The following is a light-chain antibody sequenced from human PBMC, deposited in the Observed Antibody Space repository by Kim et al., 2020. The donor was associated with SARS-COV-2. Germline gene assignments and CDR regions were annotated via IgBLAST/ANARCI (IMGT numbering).Light chain of an antibody. CDR1: QTFSNW. CDR3: QQTNNFPLS. J-gene: IGKJ4*01. CDR2: AAS. Sequence: IQMTQSPSSVSASVGDTVTITCRASQTFSNWLVWYQQKPGKAPKLLIYAASTLHRGVPSRFSGGESGTDFTLTISNLQPEDFASYYCQQTNNFPLSFGGGTKREI. V-gene: IGKV1D-12*01.